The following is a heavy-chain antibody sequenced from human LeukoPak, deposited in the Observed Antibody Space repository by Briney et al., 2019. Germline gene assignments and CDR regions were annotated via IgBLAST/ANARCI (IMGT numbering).Heavy chain of an antibody. V-gene: IGHV3-23*01. CDR1: GFTFSSYA. CDR3: AKSAYDYVWGSYRYFDY. CDR2: ISGSGGST. Sequence: GGSLRLSCAASGFTFSSYAMSWVRQAPGKGLEWVSAISGSGGSTYYADSVKGRFTISRDNSKNTLYLQMNSLRTEDTAVYFCAKSAYDYVWGSYRYFDYWGQGTLVTVSS. D-gene: IGHD3-16*02. J-gene: IGHJ4*02.